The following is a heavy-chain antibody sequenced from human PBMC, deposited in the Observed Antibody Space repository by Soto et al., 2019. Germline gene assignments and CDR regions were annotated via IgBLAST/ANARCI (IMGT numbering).Heavy chain of an antibody. CDR1: GFTFSSYS. V-gene: IGHV3-21*01. J-gene: IGHJ4*02. CDR3: AGDGITIYGVVIHYYFDY. D-gene: IGHD3-3*01. Sequence: EVQLVESGGGLVKPGGSLRLSCAASGFTFSSYSMNWVRQAPGKGLEWVSSISSSSSYIYYADSVKGRFTISRDNAKNSLYPQMNSLRAEDTAVYYCAGDGITIYGVVIHYYFDYWGQGTLVTVSS. CDR2: ISSSSSYI.